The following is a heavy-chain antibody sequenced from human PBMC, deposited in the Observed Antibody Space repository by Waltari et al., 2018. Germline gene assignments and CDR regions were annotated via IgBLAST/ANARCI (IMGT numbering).Heavy chain of an antibody. Sequence: EVQLVESGGGLVQPGGSLRLCCAASGFSFRGYGMNWVRQAPGKGLEWVSYISGSGSTIYYADSVKGRFTISRDNAKDSLYLEMSDLRVEDTALYYCVVGFCSGGSCYSRDYWGQGTLVTVSS. CDR2: ISGSGSTI. CDR3: VVGFCSGGSCYSRDY. V-gene: IGHV3-48*03. CDR1: GFSFRGYG. D-gene: IGHD2-15*01. J-gene: IGHJ4*02.